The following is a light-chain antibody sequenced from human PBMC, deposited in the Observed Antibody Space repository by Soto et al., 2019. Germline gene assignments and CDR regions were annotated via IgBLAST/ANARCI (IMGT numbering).Light chain of an antibody. Sequence: QSALTQPASVSGSPGQSITISCTGTTSDVGSYDLVSWYQQHPGEAPKLMIYRGSKRPSGVSSRFSGSKSGNTASLTVSDLQAEDEADYYCCSYSPTATVVFGGGTKLNVL. CDR3: CSYSPTATVV. V-gene: IGLV2-23*01. CDR1: TSDVGSYDL. J-gene: IGLJ2*01. CDR2: RGS.